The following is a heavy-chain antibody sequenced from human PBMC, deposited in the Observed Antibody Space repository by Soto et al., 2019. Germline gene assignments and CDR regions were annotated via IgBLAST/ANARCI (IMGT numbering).Heavy chain of an antibody. CDR1: GFTFDDYA. Sequence: QPGGSLRLSCAAPGFTFDDYAMHWVRQAPGKGLEWVSGISWNSGSIGYADSVKGRFTISRDNAKNSLYLQMNSLRAEDTALYYCAKDKRPNFWSGYYRYYYYYGMDVWGQGTTVTVSS. V-gene: IGHV3-9*01. J-gene: IGHJ6*02. D-gene: IGHD3-3*01. CDR2: ISWNSGSI. CDR3: AKDKRPNFWSGYYRYYYYYGMDV.